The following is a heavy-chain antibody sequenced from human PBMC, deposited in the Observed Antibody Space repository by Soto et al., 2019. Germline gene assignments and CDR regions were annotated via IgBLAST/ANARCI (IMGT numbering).Heavy chain of an antibody. CDR2: IYHSGST. J-gene: IGHJ4*02. CDR1: GGSISSSNW. V-gene: IGHV4-4*02. Sequence: QVQLQESGPGLVKPSGTLSLTCAVSGGSISSSNWWSWVRQPPGKGLEWIGEIYHSGSTNYNPSLKGRVTISVDKSKNPFSLQLSSVTAADTALSYCARDPPLPAAMVDWGQGPLVTVSS. CDR3: ARDPPLPAAMVD. D-gene: IGHD2-2*01.